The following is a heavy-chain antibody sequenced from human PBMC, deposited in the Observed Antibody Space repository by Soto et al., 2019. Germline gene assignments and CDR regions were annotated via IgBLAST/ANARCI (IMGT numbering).Heavy chain of an antibody. CDR2: IYYSGST. D-gene: IGHD6-13*01. CDR1: GGSISSGGYY. CDR3: ARSRSAAAGRYYYGMDV. V-gene: IGHV4-31*03. J-gene: IGHJ6*02. Sequence: TLSLTCTVSGGSISSGGYYWSWIRQHPGKGLEWIGYIYYSGSTYYNPSLKSRVTISVDTSKNQFSLKLSSVTAADTAVYYCARSRSAAAGRYYYGMDVWGQGTTVTVSS.